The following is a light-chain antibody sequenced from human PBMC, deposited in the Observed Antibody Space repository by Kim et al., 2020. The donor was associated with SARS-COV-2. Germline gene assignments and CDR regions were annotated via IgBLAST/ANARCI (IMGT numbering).Light chain of an antibody. CDR1: SSDVGGYNY. CDR3: SPYAGGNNLL. CDR2: EVS. V-gene: IGLV2-8*01. Sequence: QSALTQPPSASGSPGQSVTISCTGTSSDVGGYNYVSWYQQYPGKAPKLLIYEVSKRPSGVPDRCSGSKSGNTASLTVSGLQPEDEAEYSCSPYAGGNNLLFGGGTKVTVL. J-gene: IGLJ3*02.